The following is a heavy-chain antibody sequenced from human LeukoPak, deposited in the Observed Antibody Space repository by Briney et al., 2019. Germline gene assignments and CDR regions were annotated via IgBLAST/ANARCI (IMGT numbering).Heavy chain of an antibody. D-gene: IGHD4-23*01. Sequence: GGSLRLSCAASGFTFSTYNINWVRQTPGKELEWISYISSNGNTIYYADSVKGRFTISRDNAKNSVYLQMNSLRDEDTAIYHCARDYGGHGEYFDYWGQGTLVTVSS. CDR2: ISSNGNTI. J-gene: IGHJ4*02. V-gene: IGHV3-48*03. CDR1: GFTFSTYN. CDR3: ARDYGGHGEYFDY.